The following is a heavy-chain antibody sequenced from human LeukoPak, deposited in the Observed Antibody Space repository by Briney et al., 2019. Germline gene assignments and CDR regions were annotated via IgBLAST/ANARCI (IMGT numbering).Heavy chain of an antibody. D-gene: IGHD6-19*01. CDR3: ARGLYLYSSGWHFDY. Sequence: PGGSLRLSCAASGFTFDDYAMHWVRQAPGKGLEWVSYISSSTTTTHYADSVKGRFTISRDNAKGSLYLQMNSLRDEDTAVYYCARGLYLYSSGWHFDYWGQGTLLTVSS. CDR1: GFTFDDYA. CDR2: ISSSTTTT. J-gene: IGHJ4*02. V-gene: IGHV3-48*02.